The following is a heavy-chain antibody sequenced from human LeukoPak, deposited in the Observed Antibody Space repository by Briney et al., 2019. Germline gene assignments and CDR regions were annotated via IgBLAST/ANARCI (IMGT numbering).Heavy chain of an antibody. J-gene: IGHJ6*02. CDR2: INPNSGGT. CDR1: GYTFTGYY. V-gene: IGHV1-2*02. CDR3: ARSLPYCSSTSCYIDYYYGMDV. D-gene: IGHD2-2*02. Sequence: ASVKVSCKASGYTFTGYYMHWVRQAPGQGLEWMGWINPNSGGTNYAQKFQGRVTMTRDTSISTAYMELSRLRSDDTAVYYRARSLPYCSSTSCYIDYYYGMDVWGQGTTVTVSS.